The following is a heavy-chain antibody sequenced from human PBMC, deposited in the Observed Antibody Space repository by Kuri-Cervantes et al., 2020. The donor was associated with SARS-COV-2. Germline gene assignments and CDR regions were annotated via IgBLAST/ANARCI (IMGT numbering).Heavy chain of an antibody. V-gene: IGHV1-8*02. J-gene: IGHJ4*02. CDR2: MNPNSGNT. CDR3: TTDKRDEWNLWDY. CDR1: GYTFTSSD. Sequence: ASVKVSCKASGYTFTSSDINWVRQATGQGLEWMGWMNPNSGNTAFAQKFQGRVTLTSNTSISTAYMDLSGLRSDDTAVYYCTTDKRDEWNLWDYWGQGTLVTVSS. D-gene: IGHD1-1*01.